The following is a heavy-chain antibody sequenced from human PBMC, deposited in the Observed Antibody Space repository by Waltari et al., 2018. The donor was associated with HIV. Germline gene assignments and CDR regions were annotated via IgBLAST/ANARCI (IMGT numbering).Heavy chain of an antibody. CDR3: ARAAGGGIVDY. CDR2: INHSGST. J-gene: IGHJ4*02. Sequence: QVQLQQWGAGLLKPSETLSLTCAVYGESFSGYYWSWIRQSPGKGLEWIGEINHSGSTNYNPSLKSRVTISVDTSKNQFSLKLSSVIAADTAVYYCARAAGGGIVDYWGQGTLVTVSS. CDR1: GESFSGYY. V-gene: IGHV4-34*01. D-gene: IGHD1-26*01.